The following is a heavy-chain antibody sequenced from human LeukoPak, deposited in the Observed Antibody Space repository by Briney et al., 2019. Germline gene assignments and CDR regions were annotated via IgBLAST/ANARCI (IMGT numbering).Heavy chain of an antibody. Sequence: KSSETLSLTCTVSGGSISCFYWSWIRQPPGKGLEWIGYIYYSGSTNYNPSLKSRVTISVDTTKNQFSLKLSSVTAADTAVYYCAGYSYGPDTVYWGQGTLVTVSS. J-gene: IGHJ4*02. CDR1: GGSISCFY. CDR3: AGYSYGPDTVY. V-gene: IGHV4-59*08. CDR2: IYYSGST. D-gene: IGHD5-18*01.